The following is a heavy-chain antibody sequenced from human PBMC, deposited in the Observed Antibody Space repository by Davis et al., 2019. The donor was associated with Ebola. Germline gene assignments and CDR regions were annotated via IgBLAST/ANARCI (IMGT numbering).Heavy chain of an antibody. CDR2: INPNSGGT. D-gene: IGHD1-1*01. CDR3: ARWGRGGLEAGHFDY. J-gene: IGHJ4*02. V-gene: IGHV1-2*04. Sequence: AASVKVSCKASGYTFTGYYMHWVRQAPGQGLEWMGWINPNSGGTNYAQKFQGWVTMTRDTSISTAYMVLSRLRSDDTAVYYCARWGRGGLEAGHFDYWGQGTLVTVSS. CDR1: GYTFTGYY.